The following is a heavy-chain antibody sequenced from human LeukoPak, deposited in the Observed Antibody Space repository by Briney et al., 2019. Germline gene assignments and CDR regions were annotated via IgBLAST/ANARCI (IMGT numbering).Heavy chain of an antibody. V-gene: IGHV1-69*05. J-gene: IGHJ2*01. D-gene: IGHD6-6*01. Sequence: SVKVSCKASGGTFSSYAISWVRQAPGQGLEWMGGIIPIFGTANYAQKFQGRVTITTDESTSTAYMELSSLRSEDSAVYYCARDRPYSSSSWWYFDLWGRGTLVTVSS. CDR2: IIPIFGTA. CDR3: ARDRPYSSSSWWYFDL. CDR1: GGTFSSYA.